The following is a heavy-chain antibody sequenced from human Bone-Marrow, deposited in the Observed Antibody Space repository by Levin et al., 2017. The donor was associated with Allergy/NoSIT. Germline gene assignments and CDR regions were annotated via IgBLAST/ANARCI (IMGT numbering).Heavy chain of an antibody. V-gene: IGHV4-31*03. D-gene: IGHD1-26*01. CDR3: ARGPVGASHFDI. CDR2: ISYSGTS. CDR1: GGSINSGGSY. J-gene: IGHJ4*02. Sequence: SQTLSLTCSVSGGSINSGGSYWSWTRQHPEKGLEWIGYISYSGTSYYNPSLESRVTMSVDTSQKHFSLKLTSMTAADTAVYYCARGPVGASHFDIWGQGLLVTVSS.